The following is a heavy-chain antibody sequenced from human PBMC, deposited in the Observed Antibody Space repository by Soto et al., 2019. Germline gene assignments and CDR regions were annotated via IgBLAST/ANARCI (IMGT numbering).Heavy chain of an antibody. Sequence: QVQLVPSGAEVKKPGSSVKVSCKAPGGTFSSYAISWVRQAPGQGLEWMGGSIPIFGTAKYAQKFQGRVTITADEYTSTRYMELRNLRSEAPAVYYCARSQGGSSSLDIYYYYYYGMDVWGQGTTDTVSS. J-gene: IGHJ6*02. CDR2: SIPIFGTA. CDR1: GGTFSSYA. CDR3: ARSQGGSSSLDIYYYYYYGMDV. D-gene: IGHD2-15*01. V-gene: IGHV1-69*01.